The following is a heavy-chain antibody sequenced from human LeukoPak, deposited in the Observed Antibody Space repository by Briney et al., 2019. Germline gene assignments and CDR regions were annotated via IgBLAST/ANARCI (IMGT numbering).Heavy chain of an antibody. D-gene: IGHD3-16*01. CDR2: SYYTGVT. CDR3: ASTFSYGYFDF. CDR1: GGSISSYY. J-gene: IGHJ4*02. V-gene: IGHV4-59*01. Sequence: SETLSLTCTVSGGSISSYYWSWIRQPPGKGLEWIGYSYYTGVTNYNPSLNSRVTISVDTSKRQFSLKLSSATAADTAVYYCASTFSYGYFDFWGQGALVTVLS.